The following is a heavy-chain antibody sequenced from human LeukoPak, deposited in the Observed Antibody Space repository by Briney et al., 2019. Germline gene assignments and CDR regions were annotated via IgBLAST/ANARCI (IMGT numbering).Heavy chain of an antibody. Sequence: ASVKVSCKASGYTFTSYDINWVRQATGQGLEWMGWMNPNSGNTGYAQKFQGRVTITRNTSISTAYMELSSLRSEDTAVYYCARGGYDILTGLINHYYSYMDVWGKGTTVTVSS. D-gene: IGHD3-9*01. V-gene: IGHV1-8*03. CDR3: ARGGYDILTGLINHYYSYMDV. CDR2: MNPNSGNT. J-gene: IGHJ6*03. CDR1: GYTFTSYD.